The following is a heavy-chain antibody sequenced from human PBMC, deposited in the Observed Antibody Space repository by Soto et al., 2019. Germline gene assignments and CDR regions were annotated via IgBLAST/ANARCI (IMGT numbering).Heavy chain of an antibody. Sequence: QITLKESGPTLVKPTQTLTLTCTFSGFSLSTSGVGVGWIRQPPGKALEWLALIYGVDDKRDSPSLKRRLTITKDTSKNQVVLTMTNMDPVDTATYYCAQNSVVAADFDFWGQGTLVTVSA. J-gene: IGHJ4*02. CDR3: AQNSVVAADFDF. CDR1: GFSLSTSGVG. D-gene: IGHD2-15*01. CDR2: IYGVDDK. V-gene: IGHV2-5*02.